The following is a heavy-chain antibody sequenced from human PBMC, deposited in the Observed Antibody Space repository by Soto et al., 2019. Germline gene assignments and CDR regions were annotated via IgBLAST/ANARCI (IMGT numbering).Heavy chain of an antibody. CDR3: AREKKEKPYSGSYDAFDI. J-gene: IGHJ3*02. D-gene: IGHD1-26*01. Sequence: GGSLRLSCAASGFTFSSYWMSWVRQAPGKGLEWVSNIKQDVSEKYYVDSVKGRFTISRENAKYSLYLQMNSLRAEDKDGYESAREKKEKPYSGSYDAFDIWGQGTMVTVSS. V-gene: IGHV3-7*01. CDR1: GFTFSSYW. CDR2: IKQDVSEK.